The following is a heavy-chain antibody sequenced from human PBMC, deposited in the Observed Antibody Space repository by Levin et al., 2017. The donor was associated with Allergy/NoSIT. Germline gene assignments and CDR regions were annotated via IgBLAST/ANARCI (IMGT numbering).Heavy chain of an antibody. Sequence: SQTLSLTCTVSGGSISSYYWSWIRQPAGKGLEWIGRIYTSGSTNYNPSLKSRVTMSVDTSKNQFSLKLSSVTAADTAVYYCARDVVLENSSGWYGNWFDPWGQGTLVTVSS. CDR2: IYTSGST. CDR3: ARDVVLENSSGWYGNWFDP. CDR1: GGSISSYY. V-gene: IGHV4-4*07. J-gene: IGHJ5*02. D-gene: IGHD6-19*01.